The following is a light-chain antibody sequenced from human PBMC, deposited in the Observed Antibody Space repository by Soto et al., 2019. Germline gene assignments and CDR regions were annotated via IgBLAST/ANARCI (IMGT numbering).Light chain of an antibody. CDR3: QQTNSFPIT. CDR1: QSISSW. V-gene: IGKV1-12*01. CDR2: ASS. J-gene: IGKJ5*01. Sequence: DIQMTQSPSTMSASVGDRVTITCRASQSISSWLAWYQQKPGKAPKLLIYASSSLQSGVPSRFSGSASGTDFTLTISNLQPEDFATYYCQQTNSFPITFGQGTRLEIK.